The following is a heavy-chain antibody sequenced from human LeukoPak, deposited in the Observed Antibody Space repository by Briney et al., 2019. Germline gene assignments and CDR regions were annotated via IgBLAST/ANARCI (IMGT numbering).Heavy chain of an antibody. CDR1: GAFITNSHW. J-gene: IGHJ1*01. D-gene: IGHD3-10*01. Sequence: PSGTLSLTCAVSGAFITNSHWWSWARQPPGKGLEWIGFIYYSGSTKYNPSLKSRVTISVDTSKNQFSLKLTSVTAADTAVYYCARYGSGSYSDDHFQHWGQGTLVTVSS. V-gene: IGHV4-4*02. CDR3: ARYGSGSYSDDHFQH. CDR2: IYYSGST.